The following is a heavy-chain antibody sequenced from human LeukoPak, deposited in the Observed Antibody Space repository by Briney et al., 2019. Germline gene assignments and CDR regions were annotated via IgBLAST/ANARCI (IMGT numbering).Heavy chain of an antibody. CDR3: ARVVSGSSTRDNWFDP. CDR1: GGSISSGGYY. Sequence: SQTLSLTCTVSGGSISSGGYYWSWIRQHPGKGLEWIGYIYYSGSTYYNPSLKSRVTISVDTSKNQFSLKLSSVTAADTAVYYCARVVSGSSTRDNWFDPWGQGTLVTVSS. D-gene: IGHD2-2*01. CDR2: IYYSGST. V-gene: IGHV4-31*03. J-gene: IGHJ5*02.